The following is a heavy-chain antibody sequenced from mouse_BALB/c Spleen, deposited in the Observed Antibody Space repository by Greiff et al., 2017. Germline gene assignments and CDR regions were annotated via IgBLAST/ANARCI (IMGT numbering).Heavy chain of an antibody. V-gene: IGHV5-17*02. J-gene: IGHJ3*01. CDR3: ARWDYYGSREGFAY. CDR2: ISSGSSTI. Sequence: EVQLQQSGGGLVQPGGSRKLSCAASGFTFSSFGMHWVRQAPEKGLEWVAYISSGSSTIYYADTVKGRFTISRDNPKNTLFLQMTSLRSEDTAMYDCARWDYYGSREGFAYWGQGTLVTVSA. D-gene: IGHD1-1*01. CDR1: GFTFSSFG.